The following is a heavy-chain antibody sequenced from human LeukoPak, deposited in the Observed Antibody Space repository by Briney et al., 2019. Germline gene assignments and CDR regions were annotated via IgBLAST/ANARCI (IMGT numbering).Heavy chain of an antibody. J-gene: IGHJ3*02. V-gene: IGHV1-18*01. Sequence: GASVKVSCKASGYTFTSYGISWVRQAPGQGLEWMGWISAYNGNTNYAQKLQGRVTMTTDTSTSTAYMELRSLRSDDTAVYYCARDQGGAYCGGDCYPSDAFDIWGQGTMVTVSS. CDR2: ISAYNGNT. D-gene: IGHD2-21*02. CDR3: ARDQGGAYCGGDCYPSDAFDI. CDR1: GYTFTSYG.